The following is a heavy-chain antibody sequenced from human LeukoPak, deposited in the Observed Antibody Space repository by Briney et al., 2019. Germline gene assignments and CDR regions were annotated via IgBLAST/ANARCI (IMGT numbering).Heavy chain of an antibody. V-gene: IGHV4-59*06. Sequence: SETLSLTCTVSGGSISSYYWSWIRQHPGKGLEWIGYIYYSGSTYYNPSLKSRVTISVDTSKNQFSLKLSSVTAADTAVYYCARMGRSWYADVWGQGTTVTVSS. D-gene: IGHD6-13*01. J-gene: IGHJ6*02. CDR2: IYYSGST. CDR3: ARMGRSWYADV. CDR1: GGSISSYY.